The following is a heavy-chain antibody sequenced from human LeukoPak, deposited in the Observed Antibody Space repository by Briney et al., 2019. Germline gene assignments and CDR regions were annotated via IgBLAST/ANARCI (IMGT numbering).Heavy chain of an antibody. J-gene: IGHJ4*02. CDR1: GGSISSYY. CDR3: AREPAGTLGFDY. D-gene: IGHD6-19*01. V-gene: IGHV4-59*01. CDR2: IYYSGST. Sequence: SGTLSLTCTVSGGSISSYYWSWIRQPPGKGLEWIGYIYYSGSTNYNPSLKSRVTISVDTSKNQFSLKLSSVTAADTAVYYCAREPAGTLGFDYWGQGTLVTVSS.